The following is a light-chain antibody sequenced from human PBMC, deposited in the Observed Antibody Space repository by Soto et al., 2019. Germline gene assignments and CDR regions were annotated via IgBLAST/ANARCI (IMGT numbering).Light chain of an antibody. Sequence: EIVMTQSPATLSVSPGEGATLSCRASQSVSGKLAWYQHQPGQTHRLLIYDASTRATGIPARFSGSGSGTDFTLTISSLQSEDFAVYYCQQYNDWTWTFGQGTKVEI. J-gene: IGKJ1*01. CDR2: DAS. CDR3: QQYNDWTWT. V-gene: IGKV3-15*01. CDR1: QSVSGK.